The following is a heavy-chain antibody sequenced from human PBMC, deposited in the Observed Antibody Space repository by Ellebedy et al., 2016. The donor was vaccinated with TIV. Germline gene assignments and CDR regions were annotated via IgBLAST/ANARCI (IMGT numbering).Heavy chain of an antibody. Sequence: GGSLRLSCAASGFTFSDYYMSWIRQAPGKGLEWVSGINWSGGSTGYADSVKGRFTISRDNAKNSLYLQMNSLRAEDTALYYCASGKYYYDSSGPTASEYFQHWGQGTLVTVSS. CDR3: ASGKYYYDSSGPTASEYFQH. J-gene: IGHJ1*01. V-gene: IGHV3-20*04. D-gene: IGHD3-22*01. CDR1: GFTFSDYY. CDR2: INWSGGST.